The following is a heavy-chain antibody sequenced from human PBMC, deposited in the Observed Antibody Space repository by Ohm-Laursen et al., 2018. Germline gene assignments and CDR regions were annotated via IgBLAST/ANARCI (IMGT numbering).Heavy chain of an antibody. D-gene: IGHD3-10*01. Sequence: GSLRLSCAASGFPFSAYSMNWVRQAPGKGLEWISYISNVVSVTWYADSVKGRFTVSRDNAKNSLYLQLNSLRAEDTAVYYCARGQRLLKPWGQGTLVTVSS. J-gene: IGHJ1*01. V-gene: IGHV3-48*01. CDR2: ISNVVSVT. CDR1: GFPFSAYS. CDR3: ARGQRLLKP.